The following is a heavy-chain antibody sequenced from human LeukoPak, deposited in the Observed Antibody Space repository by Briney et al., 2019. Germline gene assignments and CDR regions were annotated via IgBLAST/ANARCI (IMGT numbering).Heavy chain of an antibody. V-gene: IGHV3-23*01. CDR1: GFTFSSYA. CDR3: AKGQKWELPLDF. J-gene: IGHJ4*02. Sequence: PGGSLRLSCAASGFTFSSYAMTWVRQAPGKGLEWVSAISDSGRSTYYVDSVKGRFTISRDISKSTLYLQMNSLRAEDTALYSCAKGQKWELPLDFWGQGTLVTVSS. D-gene: IGHD1-26*01. CDR2: ISDSGRST.